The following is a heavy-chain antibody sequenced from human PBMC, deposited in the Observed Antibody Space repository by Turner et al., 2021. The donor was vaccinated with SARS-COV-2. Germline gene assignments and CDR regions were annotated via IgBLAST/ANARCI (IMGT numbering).Heavy chain of an antibody. CDR2: IRGSGGST. D-gene: IGHD3-3*01. CDR3: AQAGLEISSHFDY. J-gene: IGHJ4*02. CDR1: GFTFSSYA. Sequence: EVPLLESGGGLVQPGTSLRLSCAASGFTFSSYAMCWVRQVPGKGLEWVSDIRGSGGSTYYAGSVKGRFTISRDNSKNTLYLKMNSLRAEDTAVYYCAQAGLEISSHFDYWGQGNLVTVSS. V-gene: IGHV3-23*01.